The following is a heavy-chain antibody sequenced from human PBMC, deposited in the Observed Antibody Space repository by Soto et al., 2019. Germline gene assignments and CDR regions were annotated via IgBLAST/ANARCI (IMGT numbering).Heavy chain of an antibody. CDR1: GGSISSYY. CDR2: IYYSGST. D-gene: IGHD2-8*01. V-gene: IGHV4-59*01. CDR3: ANFEGMYGGWFDP. Sequence: PSETLSLTRTVSGGSISSYYWSWIRQPPGKGLEWIGYIYYSGSTNYNPSLKSRVTISVDTSKNQFSLKLSSVTAADTAVYYCANFEGMYGGWFDPWGQGTLVTVSS. J-gene: IGHJ5*02.